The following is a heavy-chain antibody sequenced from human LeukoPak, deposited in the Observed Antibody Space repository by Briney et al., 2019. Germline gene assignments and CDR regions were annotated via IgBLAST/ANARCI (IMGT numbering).Heavy chain of an antibody. CDR2: ISWNSGTI. V-gene: IGHV3-9*01. Sequence: GRSLRLSCAASGFTFDNYAMNWVRQVPGKGLEWISLISWNSGTIGYADSVKGRFTVSRDNAKNTLYLQVNNLRAEDTAVYYCARGPNSNWSGLDFWGQGTLLTVSS. D-gene: IGHD6-6*01. J-gene: IGHJ4*02. CDR3: ARGPNSNWSGLDF. CDR1: GFTFDNYA.